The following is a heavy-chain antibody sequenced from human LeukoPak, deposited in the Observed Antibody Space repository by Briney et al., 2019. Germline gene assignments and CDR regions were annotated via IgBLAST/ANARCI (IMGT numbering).Heavy chain of an antibody. D-gene: IGHD2-21*01. CDR3: ARVYSDY. Sequence: GVSLRLSCAASAFTFSSYWMTWVRQAPGKGLEWVANINQDGSDKNYVDSVKGRFTISRDNAKNSLYLQMNSLRAEDTAVYYCARVYSDYWGQGTLVTVSS. CDR1: AFTFSSYW. CDR2: INQDGSDK. J-gene: IGHJ4*02. V-gene: IGHV3-7*05.